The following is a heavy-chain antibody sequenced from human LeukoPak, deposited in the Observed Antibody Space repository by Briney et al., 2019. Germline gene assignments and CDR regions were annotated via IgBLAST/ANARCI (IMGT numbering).Heavy chain of an antibody. D-gene: IGHD3-9*01. CDR3: ARDGNYNILTGSYTYYFDY. Sequence: VASVKVSCKASGYTFTRYGVSWVRQAPGQGLEWMGWISAYNGNTSYALNFQARVTMTTDTSTSTAYMELRSLRSDDTAVYYCARDGNYNILTGSYTYYFDYWGQGTLVTVSS. J-gene: IGHJ4*02. CDR2: ISAYNGNT. V-gene: IGHV1-18*01. CDR1: GYTFTRYG.